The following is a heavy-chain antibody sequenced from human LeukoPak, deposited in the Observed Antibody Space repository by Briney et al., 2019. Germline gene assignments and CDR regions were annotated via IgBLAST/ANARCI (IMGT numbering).Heavy chain of an antibody. CDR3: ARGADGVSSNSRGWFDP. J-gene: IGHJ5*02. CDR2: IKQDGSEK. D-gene: IGHD2-15*01. Sequence: GGSLRLSCAASGFTFSSYWMSWVRQAPGKGLEWVANIKQDGSEKYYVDSVKGRFTISRDSAKNSLYLQMNSLRAEDTAVYSCARGADGVSSNSRGWFDPWGQGTLVTVSS. V-gene: IGHV3-7*01. CDR1: GFTFSSYW.